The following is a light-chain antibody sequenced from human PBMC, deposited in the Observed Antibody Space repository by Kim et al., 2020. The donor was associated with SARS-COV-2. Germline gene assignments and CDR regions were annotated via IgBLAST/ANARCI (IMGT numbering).Light chain of an antibody. CDR2: QDS. J-gene: IGLJ3*02. Sequence: SYELTQPPTVSVYPGQTASITCSGDKLGDKYACWYQQKQGQSPVLVIYQDSKRPSGIPERFSGSNSGNTATLTISGTQAMDEADYYCQAWDSSTSWVFGGGTQLTVL. V-gene: IGLV3-1*01. CDR3: QAWDSSTSWV. CDR1: KLGDKY.